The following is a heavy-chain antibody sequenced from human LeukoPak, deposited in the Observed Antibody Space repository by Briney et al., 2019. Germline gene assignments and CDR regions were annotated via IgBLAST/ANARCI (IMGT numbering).Heavy chain of an antibody. CDR3: ARGYCSSTICFQYLHH. CDR2: IYYSGST. V-gene: IGHV4-59*01. D-gene: IGHD2-2*01. J-gene: IGHJ1*01. CDR1: SDSISSSY. Sequence: NASETLSLTCTVSSDSISSSYWSWIRQPPGKGLEWIGYIYYSGSTNYNPSLKSRVAISVDTSKNQFSLKLDSVTAADTAVYYCARGYCSSTICFQYLHHWGQGTLVTVSS.